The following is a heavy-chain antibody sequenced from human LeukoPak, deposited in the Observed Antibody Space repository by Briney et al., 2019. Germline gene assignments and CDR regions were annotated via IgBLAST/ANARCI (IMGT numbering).Heavy chain of an antibody. CDR1: RFTFNSYW. Sequence: GGSLRLSCAASRFTFNSYWMSWVRQAPGKGLERVANIKQDGSQKSYVDSVKGRFTISRDNAKNSLYLQMNSLRAEDTAVYYCARDKSEHCGGVSCYGSLFDYWGQGILVTVSS. J-gene: IGHJ4*02. CDR3: ARDKSEHCGGVSCYGSLFDY. D-gene: IGHD2-15*01. V-gene: IGHV3-7*01. CDR2: IKQDGSQK.